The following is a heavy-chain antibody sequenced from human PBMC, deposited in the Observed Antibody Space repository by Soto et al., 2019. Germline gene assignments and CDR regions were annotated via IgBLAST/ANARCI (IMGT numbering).Heavy chain of an antibody. V-gene: IGHV4-30-4*01. CDR3: ARDPLMYDSSGYYYGGHYFDY. Sequence: SETLSLTCTVSGGSIISGDYYWSWIRQPPGKGLEWIGYIYYSGSTYYNPSLKSRVTISVDTSKNQFSLKLSSVTAADTAVYYCARDPLMYDSSGYYYGGHYFDYWGQGTLVTVSS. CDR1: GGSIISGDYY. CDR2: IYYSGST. J-gene: IGHJ4*02. D-gene: IGHD3-22*01.